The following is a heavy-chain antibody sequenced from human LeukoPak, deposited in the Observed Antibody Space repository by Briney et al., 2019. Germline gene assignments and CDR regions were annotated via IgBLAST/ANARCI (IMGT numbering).Heavy chain of an antibody. CDR2: INHSGST. D-gene: IGHD2-15*01. J-gene: IGHJ3*02. CDR3: ARFPCSGDSCYSGIRAFDI. Sequence: SETLSLTCAVYGGSFSGYYWSWIRQPPGKGLEWIGEINHSGSTNYNPSLKSRVTILIGTSKNQFSLKLSSVTAADTAVYYCARFPCSGDSCYSGIRAFDIWGQGTMVIVSS. CDR1: GGSFSGYY. V-gene: IGHV4-34*01.